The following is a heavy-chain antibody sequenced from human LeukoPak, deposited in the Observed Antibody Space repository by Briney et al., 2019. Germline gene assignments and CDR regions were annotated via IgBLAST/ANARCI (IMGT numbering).Heavy chain of an antibody. CDR3: ARDRYSDYYDSSGEFDY. Sequence: GGSLRLSCAASRFSFSSYSMNWVRQAPGKGLEWVSSISRSGSNIYYADSVKGRFTISRDNAKNSLYLQMNSLRAEDTAVYYCARDRYSDYYDSSGEFDYWGQGTLVTVSS. V-gene: IGHV3-21*01. CDR2: ISRSGSNI. J-gene: IGHJ4*02. D-gene: IGHD3-22*01. CDR1: RFSFSSYS.